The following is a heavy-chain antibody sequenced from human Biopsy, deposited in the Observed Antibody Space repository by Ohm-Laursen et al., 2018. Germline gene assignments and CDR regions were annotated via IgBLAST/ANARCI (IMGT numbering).Heavy chain of an antibody. Sequence: SLRLSCTASGFSVCSYDMNWVRQAPGKGLEWISYISETSSHIYDADSVRGRFTVARDIAKNSLYLQLNSLRVEDTAVHYCARDSSRRAREGGMDVWGQGTTVTVSS. CDR3: ARDSSRRAREGGMDV. CDR2: ISETSSHI. CDR1: GFSVCSYD. J-gene: IGHJ6*02. V-gene: IGHV3-21*01. D-gene: IGHD6-6*01.